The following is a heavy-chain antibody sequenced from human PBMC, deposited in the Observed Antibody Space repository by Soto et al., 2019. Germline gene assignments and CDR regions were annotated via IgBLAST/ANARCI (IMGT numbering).Heavy chain of an antibody. Sequence: EVQLVASGGGLVKPGESLRLSCAASGFTFTNAWMNWVRQAPGKGLEWVGRISSKTDGGTPDYAAPVKGRFTISRDDSKNTLYVQMNSLKTEDTAIYYCTTEKGYWGQGTLVTVSS. CDR3: TTEKGY. J-gene: IGHJ4*02. CDR1: GFTFTNAW. CDR2: ISSKTDGGTP. V-gene: IGHV3-15*07.